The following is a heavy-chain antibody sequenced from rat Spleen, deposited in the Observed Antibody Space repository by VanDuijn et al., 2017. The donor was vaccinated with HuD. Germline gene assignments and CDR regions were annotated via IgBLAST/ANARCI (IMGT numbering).Heavy chain of an antibody. Sequence: EVQLVESGGGLVQPGRSLKLSCAASGFTFSNYDMAWVRQAPTKGLEWVASISYEGSTTYYGDSVKGRFTISRDNAKSTLYLQMDSLRSEDTATYYCAREAGIPFHYFDYWGRGVMVTVSS. CDR1: GFTFSNYD. V-gene: IGHV5S23*01. D-gene: IGHD1-4*01. J-gene: IGHJ2*01. CDR2: ISYEGSTT. CDR3: AREAGIPFHYFDY.